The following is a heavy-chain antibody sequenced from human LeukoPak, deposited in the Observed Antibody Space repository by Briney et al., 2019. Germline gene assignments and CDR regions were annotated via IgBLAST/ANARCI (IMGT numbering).Heavy chain of an antibody. J-gene: IGHJ6*03. CDR2: IIPSFGTA. V-gene: IGHV1-69*01. CDR3: ARDFLEVPAAMADHPSHYYYYYMDV. CDR1: GGTFSNYV. D-gene: IGHD2-2*01. Sequence: SVKVSCKASGGTFSNYVISWVRQAPGQGLEWMGGIIPSFGTANYAQKFQGRVTITADESTSTAYMELSSLRSEDTAVYYCARDFLEVPAAMADHPSHYYYYYMDVWGKGTTDTISS.